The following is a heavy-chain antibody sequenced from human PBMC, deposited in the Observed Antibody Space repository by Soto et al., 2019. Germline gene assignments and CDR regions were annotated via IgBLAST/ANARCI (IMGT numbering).Heavy chain of an antibody. Sequence: PVGALRLSCSASGFTFSSYAMSWVRQAPGKWLEWVSAISGSGGSTYYSDSVNGRFTISRDNSKNTLYLQMNSLRAEDTAVYYCAKVLYSSSWSRAADYWGQGTLVTVSS. CDR2: ISGSGGST. D-gene: IGHD6-13*01. CDR1: GFTFSSYA. J-gene: IGHJ4*02. V-gene: IGHV3-23*01. CDR3: AKVLYSSSWSRAADY.